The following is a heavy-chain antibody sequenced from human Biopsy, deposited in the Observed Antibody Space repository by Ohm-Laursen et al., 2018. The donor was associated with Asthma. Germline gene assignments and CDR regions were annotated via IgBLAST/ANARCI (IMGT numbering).Heavy chain of an antibody. Sequence: EASVKVSCKTSGYTFNSAGITWVRQAPGQGLERMGWISVYSGNTKVAQKLQDRVTMITDTSTSTAYMELRSLRSDDTAVYFCARAVDYSHYYGIDVWGQGTTVTVS. V-gene: IGHV1-18*01. D-gene: IGHD3-10*01. CDR2: ISVYSGNT. CDR1: GYTFNSAG. J-gene: IGHJ6*02. CDR3: ARAVDYSHYYGIDV.